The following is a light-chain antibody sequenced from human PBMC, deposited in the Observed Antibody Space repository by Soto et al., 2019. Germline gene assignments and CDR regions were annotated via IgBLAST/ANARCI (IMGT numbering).Light chain of an antibody. Sequence: DIQMTQSPSSLSASVGDRVTISCRASQSIGRFLNWHQHKPGKAPKVLIYTASTLQSGVPSRFSGSGSGSDFNLTIRSLQPEDFATYYCQQSYTTPLTFGGGTRWIS. CDR1: QSIGRF. V-gene: IGKV1-39*01. CDR3: QQSYTTPLT. J-gene: IGKJ4*01. CDR2: TAS.